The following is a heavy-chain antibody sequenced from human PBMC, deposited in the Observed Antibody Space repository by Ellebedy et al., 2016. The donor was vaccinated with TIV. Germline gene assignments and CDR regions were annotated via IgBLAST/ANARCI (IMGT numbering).Heavy chain of an antibody. CDR2: VYHSGDT. CDR1: GGSVKSYY. V-gene: IGHV4-59*02. CDR3: ARDFRGVDEPFDI. J-gene: IGHJ3*02. Sequence: MPSETLSLTCTVSGGSVKSYYWSWVRQPPGKGLEWIGYVYHSGDTKYNPSLKTRVSMSLDMSKNHFSLRLTSVTATDPAVYYWARDFRGVDEPFDIWGQGTMVTVAS. D-gene: IGHD3-10*01.